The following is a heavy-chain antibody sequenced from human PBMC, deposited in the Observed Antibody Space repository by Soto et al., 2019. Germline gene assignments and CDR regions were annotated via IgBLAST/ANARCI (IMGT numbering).Heavy chain of an antibody. V-gene: IGHV4-59*01. J-gene: IGHJ4*02. CDR1: GGSISSYY. CDR3: ARVAGSSSPNSKKYYFDY. Sequence: QVQLQESGPGLVKPSETLSLTCTVSGGSISSYYWSWIRQPPGKGLEWIGCIYYSGSTNYNPSLKSRVTISVDTSKNQFSLKLSSVTAADTAVYYCARVAGSSSPNSKKYYFDYWGQGTLVTVSS. CDR2: IYYSGST. D-gene: IGHD6-6*01.